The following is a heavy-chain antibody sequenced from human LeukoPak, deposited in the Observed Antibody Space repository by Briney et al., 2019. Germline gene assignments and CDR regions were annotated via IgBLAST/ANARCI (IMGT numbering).Heavy chain of an antibody. J-gene: IGHJ4*02. CDR3: ARGRTSYGDYVDFDY. Sequence: SETLSLTCAVYGGSFSGYYWSWIRQPPGKGLEWIGEINHSGSTSYNPSLKSRVTISVDTSKNQFSLKLSSVTAADTAVYYCARGRTSYGDYVDFDYWGQGTLVTVSS. CDR1: GGSFSGYY. CDR2: INHSGST. D-gene: IGHD4-17*01. V-gene: IGHV4-34*01.